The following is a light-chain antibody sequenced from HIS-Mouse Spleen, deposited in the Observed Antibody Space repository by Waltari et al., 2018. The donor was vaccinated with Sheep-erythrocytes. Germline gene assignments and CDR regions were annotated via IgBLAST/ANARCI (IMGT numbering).Light chain of an antibody. V-gene: IGLV3-1*01. Sequence: SYELTQPPSVSVSPGQTASITCSGDKVGDKYACWYQQKPGQSPVLVIYQDSKRPAGIPVRFSGSNSGNTATLTISGTQAMDEADYYCQAWDSSTAVFGGGTKLTVL. J-gene: IGLJ2*01. CDR2: QDS. CDR3: QAWDSSTAV. CDR1: KVGDKY.